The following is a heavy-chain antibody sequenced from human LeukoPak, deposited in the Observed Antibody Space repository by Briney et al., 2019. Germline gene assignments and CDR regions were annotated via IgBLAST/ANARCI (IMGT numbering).Heavy chain of an antibody. CDR2: IYYSGST. CDR1: GGSISSGDYY. Sequence: SQTLSLTCTVSGGSISSGDYYWSWIRQPPGKGLEWIGYIYYSGSTYYNPSLKSRVTISVDTSKNQFSLKLSSVTAADTAVYYCAVINSPYYYDSSGFDYWGQGTLVTVSS. CDR3: AVINSPYYYDSSGFDY. D-gene: IGHD3-22*01. V-gene: IGHV4-30-4*01. J-gene: IGHJ4*02.